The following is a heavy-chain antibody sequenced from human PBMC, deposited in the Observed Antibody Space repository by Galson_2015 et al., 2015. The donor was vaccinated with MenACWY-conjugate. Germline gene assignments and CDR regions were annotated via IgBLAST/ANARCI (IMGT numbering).Heavy chain of an antibody. CDR1: GFTFSTYA. CDR2: ILNSGNNT. D-gene: IGHD3-10*01. Sequence: SLRLSCAASGFTFSTYAMTWVRQAPGKGLDWVSSILNSGNNTFYADSVKGRFTISRDNSQNTLYLQMNSLRADDTAVYYCATRPYEVRGVPAASAFCGHATVVTASS. V-gene: IGHV3-23*01. J-gene: IGHJ3*01. CDR3: ATRPYEVRGVPAASAF.